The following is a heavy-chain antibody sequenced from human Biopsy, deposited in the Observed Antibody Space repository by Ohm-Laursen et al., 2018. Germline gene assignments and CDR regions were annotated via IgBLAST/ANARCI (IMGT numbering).Heavy chain of an antibody. Sequence: SVKVSCKTSGGTFSNYAITWVRQAPGQGLEWMGGIIPMFGKTNYAQNFQGRVTITADVLTSTAYMEVSSLRSEDPAVYFCATLTEDYGASPDSWGQGTLVVVSS. D-gene: IGHD4-17*01. J-gene: IGHJ4*02. CDR1: GGTFSNYA. CDR3: ATLTEDYGASPDS. CDR2: IIPMFGKT. V-gene: IGHV1-69*13.